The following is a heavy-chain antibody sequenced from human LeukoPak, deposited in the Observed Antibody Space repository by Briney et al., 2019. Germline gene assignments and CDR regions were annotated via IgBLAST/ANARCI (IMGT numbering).Heavy chain of an antibody. Sequence: SETLYLTCTVSGGSLINYYWSWTRQPPGKGLEWIGYIYYSGSTNYNPSLKSRVTISVDTSKNQFSVKLSYVTAADTAVYYCARVSSSGILDYWGQGTLVTVSS. CDR3: ARVSSSGILDY. V-gene: IGHV4-59*01. CDR2: IYYSGST. D-gene: IGHD3-22*01. CDR1: GGSLINYY. J-gene: IGHJ4*02.